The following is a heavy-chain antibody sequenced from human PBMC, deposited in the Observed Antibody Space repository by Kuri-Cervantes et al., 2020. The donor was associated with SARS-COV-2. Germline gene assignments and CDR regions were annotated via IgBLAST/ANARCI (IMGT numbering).Heavy chain of an antibody. V-gene: IGHV4-39*01. J-gene: IGHJ3*02. Sequence: GSLRLSCTVSGGSISSHYWSWIRQPPGKGLEWIGSIYYSGSTYYNPSLKSRVTISVDTSKNQFSLKLSSVTAADTAVYYCARDVYYYDSSGYVNSDAFDIWGQGTMVTVSS. CDR1: GGSISSHY. CDR3: ARDVYYYDSSGYVNSDAFDI. CDR2: IYYSGST. D-gene: IGHD3-22*01.